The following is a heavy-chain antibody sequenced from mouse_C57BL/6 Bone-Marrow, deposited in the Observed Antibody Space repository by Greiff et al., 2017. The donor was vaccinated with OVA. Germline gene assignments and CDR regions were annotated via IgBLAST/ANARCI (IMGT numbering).Heavy chain of an antibody. D-gene: IGHD1-1*01. CDR3: ARDDYGSLYFYWYFDV. Sequence: EVKLVESGPGLVKPSQSLSLTCSVTGYSITSGYYWNWIRQFPGNKLEWMGYISYDGSNNYNPSLKNRISITRDTSKNQFFLKLNSVTTEDTATYYCARDDYGSLYFYWYFDVWGTGTTVTVSS. CDR1: GYSITSGYY. V-gene: IGHV3-6*01. CDR2: ISYDGSN. J-gene: IGHJ1*03.